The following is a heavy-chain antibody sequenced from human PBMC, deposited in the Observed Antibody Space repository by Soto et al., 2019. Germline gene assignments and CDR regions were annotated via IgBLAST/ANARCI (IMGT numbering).Heavy chain of an antibody. CDR3: ARAPAVGDCKRGKWFDP. Sequence: QVQLVQSGAEVKKPGSSVKVSCKASRGTFSSYAISWVRQAPGQGLEWMGGVIPIFGTANYAQKFQGRVTITADESTGTGCRGRSGPGSEDTAGCYWARAPAVGDCKRGKWFDPWGQGTLVTVSS. CDR1: RGTFSSYA. CDR2: VIPIFGTA. D-gene: IGHD2-21*01. J-gene: IGHJ5*02. V-gene: IGHV1-69*12.